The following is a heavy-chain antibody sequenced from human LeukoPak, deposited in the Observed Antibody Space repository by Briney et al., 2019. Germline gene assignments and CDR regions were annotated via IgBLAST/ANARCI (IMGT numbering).Heavy chain of an antibody. CDR2: IKQDGNEK. Sequence: PGGSLRLSCAASGFTFSSYWMSWVRQAPGKGLEWVANIKQDGNEKNSMDSVKGRFTIYRDNAKNSLYLQMNSLRAHDTAVYFCARVNWATVPNFDYWGQGALVPVPS. CDR3: ARVNWATVPNFDY. J-gene: IGHJ4*02. D-gene: IGHD4-17*01. CDR1: GFTFSSYW. V-gene: IGHV3-7*04.